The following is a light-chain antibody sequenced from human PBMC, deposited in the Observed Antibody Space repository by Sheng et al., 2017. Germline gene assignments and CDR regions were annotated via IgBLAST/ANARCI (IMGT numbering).Light chain of an antibody. CDR3: QQLNNYPIT. CDR1: QDISSY. Sequence: DIQVTQSPSFLSASVGDRVTITCRASQDISSYLDWYQQKPGKAPKLLIYAASTLQSGVPSRFSGSGSGTEFTLTISSLQPEDFATYYCQQLNNYPITFGQGTRLEIK. CDR2: AAS. V-gene: IGKV1-9*01. J-gene: IGKJ5*01.